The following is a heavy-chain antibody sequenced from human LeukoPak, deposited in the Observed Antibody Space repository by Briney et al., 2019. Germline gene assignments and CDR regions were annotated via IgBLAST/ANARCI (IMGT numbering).Heavy chain of an antibody. CDR3: ARDEDYGISVNVDY. CDR1: GYTFTNYA. J-gene: IGHJ4*02. V-gene: IGHV1-18*01. CDR2: ISAYNGNT. Sequence: ASVKVSCKASGYTFTNYAISWVRQAPGQGLEWVGWISAYNGNTNYAQKLQGRVTMTTDTSTSTAYMDLRSLRPDDTAVYYCARDEDYGISVNVDYWGQGTLVTVSS. D-gene: IGHD4-17*01.